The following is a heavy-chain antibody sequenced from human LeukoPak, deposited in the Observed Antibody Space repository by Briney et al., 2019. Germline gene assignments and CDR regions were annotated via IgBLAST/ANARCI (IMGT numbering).Heavy chain of an antibody. CDR3: ATDRGYYDSSGYNV. Sequence: ASVKVSCKASGYTFTGYYMHWVRQAPGKGLEWMGGFDPEDGETIYAQKFQGGVTMTEDTSTDTAYMELSSLSSEDTAVYYCATDRGYYDSSGYNVWGQGTLVTVSS. D-gene: IGHD3-22*01. CDR2: FDPEDGET. J-gene: IGHJ4*02. CDR1: GYTFTGYY. V-gene: IGHV1-24*01.